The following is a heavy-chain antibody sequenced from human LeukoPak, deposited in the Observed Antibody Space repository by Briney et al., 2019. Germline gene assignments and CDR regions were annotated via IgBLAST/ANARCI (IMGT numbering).Heavy chain of an antibody. CDR1: GFTFSSYA. V-gene: IGHV3-21*01. CDR3: ARGRGYYDSSGYYYEMYYFDY. CDR2: ISSSSRYI. J-gene: IGHJ4*02. D-gene: IGHD3-22*01. Sequence: GGSLRLSCAASGFTFSSYAMNWVRQAPGKGLEWVSSISSSSRYIYYADSVKGRFTISRDNAKNSLYLQMNSLRAEDTAVYYCARGRGYYDSSGYYYEMYYFDYWGQGTLVTVSS.